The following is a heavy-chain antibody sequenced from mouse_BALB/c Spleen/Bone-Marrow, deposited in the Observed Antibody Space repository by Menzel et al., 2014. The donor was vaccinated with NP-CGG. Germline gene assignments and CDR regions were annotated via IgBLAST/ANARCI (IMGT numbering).Heavy chain of an antibody. J-gene: IGHJ4*01. CDR2: IDTSDSYT. Sequence: VHLVESGTELVMPGASVKMSCKASGYAFTDRWIHWVKQRPGQGLEWIGAIDTSDSYTNYNQKFKGKATLTVDESSSTAYIHLSSLTSEDSAVYYCARGGDDFSLDYWGQRTSVTVSS. CDR3: ARGGDDFSLDY. D-gene: IGHD2-4*01. CDR1: GYAFTDRW. V-gene: IGHV1-69*01.